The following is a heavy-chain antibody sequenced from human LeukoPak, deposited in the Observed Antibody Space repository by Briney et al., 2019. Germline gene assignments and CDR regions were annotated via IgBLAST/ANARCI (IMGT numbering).Heavy chain of an antibody. Sequence: PSETLSLTCTASGGFISSYYWSWIRQPAGKGLEWIGRIYTSGTTNYNPSLKSRVTMSIDTSKNQFSLNLGSVTAADTAVYYCAREFTSWGQGTLVTVSS. CDR3: AREFTS. CDR1: GGFISSYY. V-gene: IGHV4-4*07. CDR2: IYTSGTT. J-gene: IGHJ5*02.